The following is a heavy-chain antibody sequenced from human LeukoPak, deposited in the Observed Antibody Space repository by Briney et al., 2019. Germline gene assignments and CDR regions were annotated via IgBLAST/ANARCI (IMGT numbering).Heavy chain of an antibody. J-gene: IGHJ3*02. V-gene: IGHV4-61*02. CDR1: GGSISSGSYY. D-gene: IGHD2-8*01. Sequence: SETLSLTCTVSGGSISSGSYYWSWIRQPAGKGLEWIGRIYTSGSTNYNPSLKSRVTISVDTSKNQFSLKLSSVTAADTAVYYCARDTVLMVYAISGSNAFDIWGQGTMVTVSS. CDR3: ARDTVLMVYAISGSNAFDI. CDR2: IYTSGST.